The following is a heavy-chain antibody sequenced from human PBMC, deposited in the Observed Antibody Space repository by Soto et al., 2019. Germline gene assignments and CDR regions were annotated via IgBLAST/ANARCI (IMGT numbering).Heavy chain of an antibody. CDR3: ERALYYYGWGIYYKRTRRNYYYYGMDV. CDR2: INPNSGGT. V-gene: IGHV1-2*04. CDR1: GYTFTGYY. D-gene: IGHD3-10*01. J-gene: IGHJ6*02. Sequence: ASVKVSCKASGYTFTGYYMHWVRQAPGQGLEWMGWINPNSGGTNYAQKFQGWVTMTRDTSISTAYMELSRLRSDDTAVYYCERALYYYGWGIYYKRTRRNYYYYGMDVWGQGTTVTVSS.